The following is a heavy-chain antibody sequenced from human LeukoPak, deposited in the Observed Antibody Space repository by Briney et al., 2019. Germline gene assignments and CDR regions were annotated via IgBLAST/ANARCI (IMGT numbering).Heavy chain of an antibody. D-gene: IGHD4-17*01. V-gene: IGHV3-74*01. CDR2: INSDGSST. CDR3: ARDTFSGYGDYGFDY. CDR1: GFTFSSYW. J-gene: IGHJ4*02. Sequence: GGSLRLSCAASGFTFSSYWMHWVRQAPGKGLVWVSRINSDGSSTSYADSVKGRFTISRDNAKNTLYLQMNSLRAEDTAVYYCARDTFSGYGDYGFDYWGQGTLVTVSS.